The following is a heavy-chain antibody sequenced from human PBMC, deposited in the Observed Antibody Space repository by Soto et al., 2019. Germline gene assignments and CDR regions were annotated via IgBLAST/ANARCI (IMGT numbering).Heavy chain of an antibody. CDR3: ARGRRYPGIAAAGLPIKFDY. CDR2: INHSGST. D-gene: IGHD6-13*01. J-gene: IGHJ4*02. V-gene: IGHV4-34*01. CDR1: GGSFSGYY. Sequence: SETLSLTCAVYGGSFSGYYWSWIRQPPGKGLEWIGEINHSGSTNYNPSLKSRVTISVDTSKNQFSLKLSSVTAADTAVYYCARGRRYPGIAAAGLPIKFDYWGQGTLVTVSS.